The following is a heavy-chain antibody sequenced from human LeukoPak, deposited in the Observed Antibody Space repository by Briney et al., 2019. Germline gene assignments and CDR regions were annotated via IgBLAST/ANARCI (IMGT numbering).Heavy chain of an antibody. D-gene: IGHD7-27*01. CDR3: ARISWGSGYFN. V-gene: IGHV1-3*01. CDR2: INAGNGNT. Sequence: GASVKVSCKASGYTFTSYTIHWVRQAPGQRLEWMGWINAGNGNTVYSQKFQGRVTITGDTSASTAYMDLSSLRSEDTAVYYCARISWGSGYFNWGQGTLVTVSS. CDR1: GYTFTSYT. J-gene: IGHJ4*02.